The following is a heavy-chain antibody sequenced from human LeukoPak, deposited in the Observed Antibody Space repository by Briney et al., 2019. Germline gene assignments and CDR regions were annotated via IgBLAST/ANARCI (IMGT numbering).Heavy chain of an antibody. Sequence: SETLSLTCTVSGGSISSRSNYWAWIRQPPGKGLEWIGSIYYSGSTYYNPSLESRVTISVDTSKNQCSLKVSSVTAADTAVYYCARQINPWGAVAAFSGTNFDYWGQGTLVTVSS. V-gene: IGHV4-39*01. CDR3: ARQINPWGAVAAFSGTNFDY. CDR2: IYYSGST. J-gene: IGHJ4*02. CDR1: GGSISSRSNY. D-gene: IGHD6-19*01.